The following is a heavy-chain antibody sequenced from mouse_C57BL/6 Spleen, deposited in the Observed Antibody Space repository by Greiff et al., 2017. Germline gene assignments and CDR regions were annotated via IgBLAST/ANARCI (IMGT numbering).Heavy chain of an antibody. CDR3: AIYYYDSSSSFAY. Sequence: VQLQQSGPELVKPGASVKISCKASGYTFTDYYMNWVKQSHGKSLEWIGDINPNNGGTSYNQKFKGKATLTVDKSSSTAYMELRSLTSEDSSVYYCAIYYYDSSSSFAYWGQGTLVTVSA. V-gene: IGHV1-26*01. CDR1: GYTFTDYY. J-gene: IGHJ3*01. D-gene: IGHD1-1*01. CDR2: INPNNGGT.